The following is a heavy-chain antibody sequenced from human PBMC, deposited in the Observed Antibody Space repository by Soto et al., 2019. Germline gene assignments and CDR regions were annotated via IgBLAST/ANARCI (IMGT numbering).Heavy chain of an antibody. CDR3: ATLPDFWSGYSFDY. Sequence: ASETLSLTCTVSGGSISSGGYYWSWIRQHPGKGLEWIGYIYYSGSTYYNPSLKSRVTISVDTSKNQFSLKLSSVTAADTAVYYCATLPDFWSGYSFDYWGQGTLVTVSS. J-gene: IGHJ4*02. D-gene: IGHD3-3*01. CDR2: IYYSGST. V-gene: IGHV4-31*03. CDR1: GGSISSGGYY.